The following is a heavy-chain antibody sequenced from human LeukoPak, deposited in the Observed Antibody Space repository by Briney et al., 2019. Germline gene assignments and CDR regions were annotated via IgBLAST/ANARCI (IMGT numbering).Heavy chain of an antibody. CDR3: AREVWELRGVFDY. V-gene: IGHV3-74*01. CDR2: INSDGSST. J-gene: IGHJ4*02. Sequence: GGSLRLSCAASGFTFSSYWMHWVRQAPGKGLVWVSRINSDGSSTSYADSVKGRFTISRDNSKNTLYLQMNSLRAEDTAVYYCAREVWELRGVFDYWGQGTLVTVSS. D-gene: IGHD1-26*01. CDR1: GFTFSSYW.